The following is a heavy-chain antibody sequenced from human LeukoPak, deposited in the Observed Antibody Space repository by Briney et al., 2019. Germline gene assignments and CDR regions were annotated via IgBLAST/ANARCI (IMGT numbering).Heavy chain of an antibody. CDR2: ISSSGSTI. Sequence: GGSLRLSCAASGFTFSSYEMNWVRQAPGKGLEWVSYISSSGSTIYYADSVKGRFTISRDNAKNSLYLQMNSLRAEDTAVYYCARGTYYYGSGSYLYFDLWGRGTLVTVSS. J-gene: IGHJ2*01. CDR1: GFTFSSYE. D-gene: IGHD3-10*01. CDR3: ARGTYYYGSGSYLYFDL. V-gene: IGHV3-48*03.